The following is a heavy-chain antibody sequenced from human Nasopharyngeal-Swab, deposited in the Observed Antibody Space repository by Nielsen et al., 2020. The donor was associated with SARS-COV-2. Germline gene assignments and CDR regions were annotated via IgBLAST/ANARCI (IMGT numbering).Heavy chain of an antibody. Sequence: GESLKISCAASGFTFSSYAMNWVRQAPGKGLEWVSAISGSGGSTYYADSVKGRFTISRDNSKNTLYLQMNSLRAEDTAVYYCAKSKGMADAFDIWGQGTMVTVSS. CDR3: AKSKGMADAFDI. CDR1: GFTFSSYA. CDR2: ISGSGGST. J-gene: IGHJ3*02. D-gene: IGHD5-24*01. V-gene: IGHV3-23*01.